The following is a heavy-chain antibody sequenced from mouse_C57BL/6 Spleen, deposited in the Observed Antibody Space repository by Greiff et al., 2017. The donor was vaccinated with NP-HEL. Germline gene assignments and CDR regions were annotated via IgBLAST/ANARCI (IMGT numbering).Heavy chain of an antibody. Sequence: EVQRVESGGGLVQPGGSLKLSCAASGFTFSSYGMSWVRQTPDKRLELVATINSNGGSTYYPDSVKGRFTISRDNAKNTLYLQMSSLKSEDTAMYYCARMARTITWGRGTTLTVSS. CDR2: INSNGGST. D-gene: IGHD1-3*01. V-gene: IGHV5-6-3*01. CDR1: GFTFSSYG. CDR3: ARMARTIT. J-gene: IGHJ2*01.